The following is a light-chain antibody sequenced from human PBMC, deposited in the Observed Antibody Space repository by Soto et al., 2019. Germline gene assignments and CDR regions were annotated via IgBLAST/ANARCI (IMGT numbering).Light chain of an antibody. V-gene: IGKV3-11*01. Sequence: EIVLTQSPATLSLSPGERATLSCRASQNVSSYLAWYQQKPGQAPRLLIYDASNRAIGIPARFSGSGSGTDFTLTISSLQPEDFAVYFFQQRSNWPRLTFGGGTKVEI. CDR2: DAS. CDR3: QQRSNWPRLT. J-gene: IGKJ4*01. CDR1: QNVSSY.